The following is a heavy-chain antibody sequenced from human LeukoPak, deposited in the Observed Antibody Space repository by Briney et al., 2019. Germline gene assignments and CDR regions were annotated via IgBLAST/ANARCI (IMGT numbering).Heavy chain of an antibody. Sequence: PGASVKVSCKASGYTFTSYGISWVRQAPGQGLEWMGWISAYNGNTKYAQKLQGRVTTTTDTSTSTAYMELRSLRSDDTAVYYCARQGIVVVPAAEFYAAFDIWGQGTMVTVSS. CDR3: ARQGIVVVPAAEFYAAFDI. CDR1: GYTFTSYG. D-gene: IGHD2-2*01. J-gene: IGHJ3*02. V-gene: IGHV1-18*01. CDR2: ISAYNGNT.